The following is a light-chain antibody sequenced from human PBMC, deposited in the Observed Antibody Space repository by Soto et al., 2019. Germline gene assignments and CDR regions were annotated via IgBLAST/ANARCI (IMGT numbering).Light chain of an antibody. J-gene: IGKJ3*01. CDR2: AAS. V-gene: IGKV3-20*01. CDR3: QHYGSSPPFT. CDR1: QSISGNN. Sequence: VLTQPPGTLSLSPGERATLSCRASQSISGNNLAWYHQKPGQAPRLLIYAASARVTGIPDRFSGSGSGTDFTLTISRLEPEDFAVYYCQHYGSSPPFTFGPGTKVDIK.